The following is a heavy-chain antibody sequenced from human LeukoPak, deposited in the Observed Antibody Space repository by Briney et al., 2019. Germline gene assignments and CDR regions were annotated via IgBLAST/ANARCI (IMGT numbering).Heavy chain of an antibody. CDR2: INSNGATT. D-gene: IGHD6-6*01. CDR1: GFTFNRSY. J-gene: IGHJ4*02. Sequence: GGSLRLSCAASGFTFNRSYLYWVRPAPGKGLELVSHINSNGATTYYADSVKGRFTISRDNSKNTLYLQMSSLRADDTAVYYCVKDRSIAAPNNDFFDSWGQGALVTVSS. CDR3: VKDRSIAAPNNDFFDS. V-gene: IGHV3-64D*06.